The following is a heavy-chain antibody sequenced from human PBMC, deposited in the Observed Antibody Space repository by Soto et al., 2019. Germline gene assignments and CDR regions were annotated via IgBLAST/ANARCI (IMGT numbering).Heavy chain of an antibody. CDR1: GGTFISSA. CDR3: AKKNPHGDSNKAWLDP. CDR2: IIPILGTT. J-gene: IGHJ5*02. Sequence: QVQLLQSGTELRQPGSSVTISCTPSGGTFISSAFAWVRQAPGGRIEWMGGIIPILGTTKYAEKFLGRVTIRADDSSRTAFLELSSLTVDHTAVYFCAKKNPHGDSNKAWLDPWGQGTLVTVST. D-gene: IGHD2-8*01. V-gene: IGHV1-69*01.